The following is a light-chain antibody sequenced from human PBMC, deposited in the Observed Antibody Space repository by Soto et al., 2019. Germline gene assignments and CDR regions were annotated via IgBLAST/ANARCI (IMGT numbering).Light chain of an antibody. J-gene: IGKJ4*01. V-gene: IGKV3-15*01. CDR1: QSVKSN. CDR3: QQRSNWTLT. CDR2: GAS. Sequence: EIVFTQSPATLSSSPGERATLSCRASQSVKSNLAWYQQKPGQAPRLLISGASTRETGIPARFSGSGSWTEFTLTISSLQSEDFAVYYCQQRSNWTLTFGGGTKVDIK.